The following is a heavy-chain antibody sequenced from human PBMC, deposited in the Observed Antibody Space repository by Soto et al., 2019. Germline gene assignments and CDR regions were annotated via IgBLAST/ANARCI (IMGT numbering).Heavy chain of an antibody. CDR3: ARDGYSSGWYGDGDSLDYYYGMDV. CDR2: IYYSGST. V-gene: IGHV4-59*01. CDR1: GGSISSYD. J-gene: IGHJ6*02. D-gene: IGHD6-19*01. Sequence: SEALCLTCTVSGGSISSYDWSGIRQPPGKGLEWIGYIYYSGSTNYNPSLKSRVTISVDTSKNQFSLKLSSVSAADTAVYYCARDGYSSGWYGDGDSLDYYYGMDVWGQGTTVT.